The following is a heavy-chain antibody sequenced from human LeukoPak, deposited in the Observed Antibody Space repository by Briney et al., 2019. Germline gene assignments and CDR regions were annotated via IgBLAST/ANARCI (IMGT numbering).Heavy chain of an antibody. V-gene: IGHV4-59*01. D-gene: IGHD6-19*01. J-gene: IGHJ4*02. CDR1: GCSISGFY. CDR3: ARDRDSSGWFDY. CDR2: IYYSGSA. Sequence: KPSETLSLTCTASGCSISGFYWGWIRQPPRKGLEWIGFIYYSGSANYNPSLKSRVTMSVDTSKNQFSLKLSSVTAADTAFYYCARDRDSSGWFDYWGQGTLVTVSS.